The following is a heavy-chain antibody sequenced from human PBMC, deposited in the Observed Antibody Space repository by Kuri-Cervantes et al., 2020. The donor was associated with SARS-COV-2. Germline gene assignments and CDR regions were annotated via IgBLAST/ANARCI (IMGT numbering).Heavy chain of an antibody. CDR1: GYSFTSFW. V-gene: IGHV5-51*01. J-gene: IGHJ4*02. CDR3: ARHFRHKDWLIPEVSTYFDS. D-gene: IGHD3-22*01. Sequence: GGSLRLSCKGSGYSFTSFWIGWVRQMPGKGLEWMGIIYPGDSDTRYSPSFQGQVTMSSDRSISTAYQQWSSLKASDTAIYYCARHFRHKDWLIPEVSTYFDSWGQGTLVTVSS. CDR2: IYPGDSDT.